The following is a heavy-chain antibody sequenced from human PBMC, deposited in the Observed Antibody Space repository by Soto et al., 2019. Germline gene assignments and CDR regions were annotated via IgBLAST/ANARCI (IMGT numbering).Heavy chain of an antibody. Sequence: QVQLVESGGSVVQPGRSLRLSCEASGFTFTSYAIHWVRRAPGRGLEWVAVISYDGINEYYADSVKGRFTISRDNSKNTLFLQMSSLRVEDTAVYYCARDRLRLGELSLIGYFDYWGQGTLVTVSS. CDR3: ARDRLRLGELSLIGYFDY. CDR1: GFTFTSYA. V-gene: IGHV3-30*15. D-gene: IGHD3-16*02. CDR2: ISYDGINE. J-gene: IGHJ4*02.